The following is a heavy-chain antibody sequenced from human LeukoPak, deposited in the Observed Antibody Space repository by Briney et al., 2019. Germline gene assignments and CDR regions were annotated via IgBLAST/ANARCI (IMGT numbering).Heavy chain of an antibody. V-gene: IGHV4-39*01. Sequence: SETLSLTCTVSGGSISSSSYYWGWIRQPPGKGLEWIGSIYYSGSTYYNPSLKSRVTISVDTSKNQFSLKLSSVTAADTAVYYCARHNSFGSSWYYFDYWGQGTLVTVFS. CDR1: GGSISSSSYY. J-gene: IGHJ4*02. D-gene: IGHD6-13*01. CDR2: IYYSGST. CDR3: ARHNSFGSSWYYFDY.